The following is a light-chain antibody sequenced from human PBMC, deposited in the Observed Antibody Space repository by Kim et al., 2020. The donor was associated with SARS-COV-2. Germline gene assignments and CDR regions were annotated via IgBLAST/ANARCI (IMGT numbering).Light chain of an antibody. V-gene: IGKV1D-13*01. CDR1: PGIGTA. CDR2: HAS. J-gene: IGKJ4*01. Sequence: SASVGDTVTISCRASPGIGTALAWYQQRPGKAPKLLIYHASNLESGVPSRFSGSGFGTDFALTISNLQPEDFATYHCQQFNDYPLTFGGGTKLEI. CDR3: QQFNDYPLT.